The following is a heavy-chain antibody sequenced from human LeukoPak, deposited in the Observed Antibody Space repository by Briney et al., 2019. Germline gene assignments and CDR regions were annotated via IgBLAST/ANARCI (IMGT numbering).Heavy chain of an antibody. J-gene: IGHJ1*01. CDR2: INPNSGNS. CDR1: GYTFTTYV. D-gene: IGHD1-1*01. Sequence: EASVKVSCKASGYTFTTYVINWVRQATGQGLQWMGWINPNSGNSGYAQKFQGRITITRNTSISTVYMELSSLRSEDTAVYYCARGPPTAQYFQHWGQGTLVTVSS. CDR3: ARGPPTAQYFQH. V-gene: IGHV1-8*03.